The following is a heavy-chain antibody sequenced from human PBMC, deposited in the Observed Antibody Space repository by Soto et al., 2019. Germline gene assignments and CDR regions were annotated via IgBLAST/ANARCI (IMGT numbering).Heavy chain of an antibody. CDR3: ARGVGEGDYGDYYYYYYYMDV. J-gene: IGHJ6*03. V-gene: IGHV4-34*01. CDR1: GGSFSGYY. CDR2: INHSGST. D-gene: IGHD4-17*01. Sequence: PSETLSLTCAVYGGSFSGYYWSWIRQPPGKGLEWIGEINHSGSTNYNPSLKSRVTISVDTSKNQFSLKLSSVTAADTAVYYCARGVGEGDYGDYYYYYYYMDVWGKGTTVTVSS.